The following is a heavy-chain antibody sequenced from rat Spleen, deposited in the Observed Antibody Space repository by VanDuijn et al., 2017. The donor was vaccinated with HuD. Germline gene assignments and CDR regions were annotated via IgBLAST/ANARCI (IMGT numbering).Heavy chain of an antibody. D-gene: IGHD1-11*01. CDR1: GFTFSNYG. CDR3: ARPGGYSTWYFDF. Sequence: EVQLVESGGGSVQPGRSLKLSCAASGFTFSNYGMAWVRQAPTKGLEWVATISYDGSSTYYRDSVKGRFTISRDNAKSTLYLQMDSLRSEDTATYYCARPGGYSTWYFDFWGPGTMVTVSS. V-gene: IGHV5-29*01. J-gene: IGHJ1*01. CDR2: ISYDGSST.